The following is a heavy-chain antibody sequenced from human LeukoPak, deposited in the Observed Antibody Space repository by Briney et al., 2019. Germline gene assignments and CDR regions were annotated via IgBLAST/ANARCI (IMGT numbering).Heavy chain of an antibody. V-gene: IGHV3-23*01. CDR3: AKRAYCSGATCYHFFDY. CDR2: IGANGDST. J-gene: IGHJ4*02. D-gene: IGHD2-21*01. Sequence: PGRSLRLSCAASGFTFSSYAMHWVRQAPGKGLEWVSTIGANGDSTYYADSVKGRFTISRDNPKNTLFLQMNSLRAEDTAVYYCAKRAYCSGATCYHFFDYWGQGNLVTVSS. CDR1: GFTFSSYA.